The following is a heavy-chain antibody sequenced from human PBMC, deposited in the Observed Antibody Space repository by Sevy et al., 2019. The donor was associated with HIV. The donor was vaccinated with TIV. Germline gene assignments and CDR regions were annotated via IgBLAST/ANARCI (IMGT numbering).Heavy chain of an antibody. V-gene: IGHV4-38-2*02. J-gene: IGHJ6*02. CDR2: IYHSGST. CDR1: GYSISSGYY. D-gene: IGHD6-13*01. CDR3: ARDYLAAGTLLSAYYYYGMDV. Sequence: SETLSLTCTVSGYSISSGYYWGWIRQPPGKGLEWIGSIYHSGSTYYNPSLKSRVTISVDTSKNQFSLKLSSVTAADTAVYYCARDYLAAGTLLSAYYYYGMDVWGQGTTVTVSS.